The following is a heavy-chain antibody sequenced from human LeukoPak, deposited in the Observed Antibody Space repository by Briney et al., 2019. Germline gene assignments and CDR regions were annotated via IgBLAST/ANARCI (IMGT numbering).Heavy chain of an antibody. V-gene: IGHV4-34*01. D-gene: IGHD6-13*01. CDR3: ASAPPYSSSWYTLD. J-gene: IGHJ4*02. CDR2: INHSGST. Sequence: SETLSLTCAVYGGSFSGYYWSWIRQPPGKGLEWIGEINHSGSTNYNPSLKSRVTISVDTSKNQFSLKLSSVTAADTAVYYCASAPPYSSSWYTLDWGQGTLVTVSS. CDR1: GGSFSGYY.